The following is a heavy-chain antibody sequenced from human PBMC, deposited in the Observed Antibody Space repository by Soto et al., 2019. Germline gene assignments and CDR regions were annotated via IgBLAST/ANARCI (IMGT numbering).Heavy chain of an antibody. J-gene: IGHJ1*01. D-gene: IGHD3-22*01. CDR1: GGSISSGDYY. V-gene: IGHV4-30-4*01. CDR3: ARVEDYYHSSGYYV. Sequence: SETLSLTCTVSGGSISSGDYYWSWIRQPPGKGLEWIGYIYYSGSTYYNPSLKSRVTISVDTSKNQFSLKLSSVTAADTAVYYCARVEDYYHSSGYYVWGQGTLVTVSS. CDR2: IYYSGST.